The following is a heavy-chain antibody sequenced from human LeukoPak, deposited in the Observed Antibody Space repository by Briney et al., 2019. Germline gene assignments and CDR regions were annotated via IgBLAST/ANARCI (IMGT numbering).Heavy chain of an antibody. J-gene: IGHJ3*02. CDR3: ARDLYYDSSGYSLSAFDI. V-gene: IGHV4-34*01. Sequence: PSETLSLTCAVYGGSFSGYYWSWIRQPPGKGLEWIGEINHSGSTNYNPSLKSRVTISVDTSKNQFSLKLSSVTAADTAVYYCARDLYYDSSGYSLSAFDIWGQGTMVTVSS. D-gene: IGHD3-22*01. CDR1: GGSFSGYY. CDR2: INHSGST.